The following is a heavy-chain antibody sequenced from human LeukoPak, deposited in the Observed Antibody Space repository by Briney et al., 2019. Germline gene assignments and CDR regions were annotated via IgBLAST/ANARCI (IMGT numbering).Heavy chain of an antibody. Sequence: HPGGSLRLSCAASGFTFSSYDMYWVRQAPGKGLEWVAVISYDGSNKYYADSVKGRFTISRDNSKNTLYLQMNSLRAEDTAVYYCAKDPYGSGIGYFDYWGQGTLVTVSS. D-gene: IGHD3-10*01. CDR1: GFTFSSYD. CDR3: AKDPYGSGIGYFDY. CDR2: ISYDGSNK. J-gene: IGHJ4*02. V-gene: IGHV3-30*18.